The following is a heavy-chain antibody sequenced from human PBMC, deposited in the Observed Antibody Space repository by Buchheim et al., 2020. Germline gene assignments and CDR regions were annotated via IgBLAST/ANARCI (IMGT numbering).Heavy chain of an antibody. D-gene: IGHD2-2*01. J-gene: IGHJ4*02. CDR2: INPNSGGT. CDR3: AAEGYCSSTSCYTGFDY. Sequence: QVQLMQSGAEVKKPGASVKVSCKASGYTFTGYYMHWVRQAPGQGLEWMGWINPNSGGTNYAQKFQGRVTMTGDTSISTAYMERSRLRSDDTAVYYCAAEGYCSSTSCYTGFDYWGQGTL. CDR1: GYTFTGYY. V-gene: IGHV1-2*02.